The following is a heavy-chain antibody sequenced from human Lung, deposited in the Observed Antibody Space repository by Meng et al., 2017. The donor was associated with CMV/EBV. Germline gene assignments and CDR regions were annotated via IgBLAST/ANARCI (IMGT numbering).Heavy chain of an antibody. D-gene: IGHD2-15*01. V-gene: IGHV3-48*01. Sequence: GGSXRLXXSASGFTFNIYSMNWVRQAPGKGLEWISYISSTSTLIYTADSVKGRFTISRDNSKNTLSLQMNSLRAEDTALYYCVRGQLFCSGGSCYQHFDPWXQGTXVTVSS. J-gene: IGHJ5*02. CDR2: ISSTSTLI. CDR1: GFTFNIYS. CDR3: VRGQLFCSGGSCYQHFDP.